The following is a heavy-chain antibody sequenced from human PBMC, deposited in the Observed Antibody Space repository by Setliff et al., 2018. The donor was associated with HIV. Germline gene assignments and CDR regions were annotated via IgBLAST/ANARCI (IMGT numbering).Heavy chain of an antibody. CDR1: GGSINSGGYY. CDR3: ATFSGGGWDNTFNDY. V-gene: IGHV4-31*03. Sequence: SETLSLTYTVSGGSINSGGYYWSWIRQHPGKGLEWIGYVYYSVSTYYNPSLKSRVTISVDTSKNQFSLKLSSVTAADTAVYFCATFSGGGWDNTFNDYWGQGTLVT. D-gene: IGHD1-26*01. CDR2: VYYSVST. J-gene: IGHJ4*02.